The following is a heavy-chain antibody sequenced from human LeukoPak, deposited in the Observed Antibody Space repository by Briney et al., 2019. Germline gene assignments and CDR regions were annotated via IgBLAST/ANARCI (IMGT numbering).Heavy chain of an antibody. V-gene: IGHV4-59*01. J-gene: IGHJ5*02. CDR2: TYDSGST. CDR3: ATRRDEFGDYGFTS. D-gene: IGHD4-17*01. Sequence: SETLSLTCTVSGDSINSNYWSWIRQPPGRGLEWRGYTYDSGSTKVNPSLKSRVTISVDTSKNLFSLKLTSVTAADTAVYYCATRRDEFGDYGFTSWGQGTLVTVSS. CDR1: GDSINSNY.